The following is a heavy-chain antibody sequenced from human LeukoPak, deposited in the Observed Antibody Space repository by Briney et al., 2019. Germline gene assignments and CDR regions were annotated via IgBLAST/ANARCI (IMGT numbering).Heavy chain of an antibody. CDR2: IYYSGNT. D-gene: IGHD5-12*01. Sequence: PSETLSLTCTVSGGSISSGGYYWSWIRQHPGKGLEWIGYIYYSGNTNYNPSLKSRVTISVDTSKNQFSLKLSSVTAADTAVYYCAREATTYYFDYWGQGTLVTVSS. J-gene: IGHJ4*02. V-gene: IGHV4-61*08. CDR3: AREATTYYFDY. CDR1: GGSISSGGYY.